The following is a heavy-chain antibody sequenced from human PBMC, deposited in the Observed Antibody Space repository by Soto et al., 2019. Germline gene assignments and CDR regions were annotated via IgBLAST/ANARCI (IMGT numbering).Heavy chain of an antibody. CDR1: GDSVSSNSAA. V-gene: IGHV6-1*01. D-gene: IGHD7-27*01. CDR3: ARGHILGKDDAFDI. J-gene: IGHJ3*02. Sequence: QVQLQQSGPGLVKPSQTLSLTCAISGDSVSSNSAAWNWIRQSPSRGLEWLGRTYYRSKWNNYSAVTGKIRITITPDPSKNQFPLQLISVTPEDTAVYYCARGHILGKDDAFDIWGQGTMVTVSS. CDR2: TYYRSKWNN.